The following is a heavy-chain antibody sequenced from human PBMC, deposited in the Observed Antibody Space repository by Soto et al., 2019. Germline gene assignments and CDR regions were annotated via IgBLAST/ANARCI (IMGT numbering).Heavy chain of an antibody. Sequence: GGSLRLSCAASGFTFSSYWMSWVRQAPGKGLEWVANIKQDGSEKYYVDSVKGRFTISRDNAKNSLYLQMDSLRAEDTAVYYCAKVPTALTPITMVDRGYRGQGT. D-gene: IGHD3-10*01. CDR2: IKQDGSEK. CDR1: GFTFSSYW. CDR3: AKVPTALTPITMVDRGY. J-gene: IGHJ4*02. V-gene: IGHV3-7*03.